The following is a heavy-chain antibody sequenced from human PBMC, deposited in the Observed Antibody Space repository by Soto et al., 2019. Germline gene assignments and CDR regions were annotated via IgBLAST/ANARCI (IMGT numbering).Heavy chain of an antibody. CDR1: GFTFPTYT. J-gene: IGHJ4*02. CDR3: ARSGGSLDH. Sequence: PXGSLRLSCSAAGFTFPTYTMHWARQAPGKGLEWVAGIAYDGSNKFYADLVKGRFTISRDNSKNTLFLQMNSLRTEDTAVYYCARSGGSLDHWGRGTLVTAPQ. CDR2: IAYDGSNK. V-gene: IGHV3-30-3*01. D-gene: IGHD1-26*01.